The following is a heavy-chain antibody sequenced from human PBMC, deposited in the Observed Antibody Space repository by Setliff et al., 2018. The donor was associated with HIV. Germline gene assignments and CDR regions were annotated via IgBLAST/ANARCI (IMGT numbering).Heavy chain of an antibody. Sequence: PGGSLRLSCAASGFTFSDFWMYWVRQVPGKGLEWLSVIYPVPNTHYADSVKGRFTIFRDRRKNTLYLQMNNVRVDDTAIYYCARGDFDLWGRGTLATVSS. D-gene: IGHD2-21*01. V-gene: IGHV3-53*01. CDR1: GFTFSDFW. CDR3: ARGDFDL. CDR2: IYPVPNT. J-gene: IGHJ2*01.